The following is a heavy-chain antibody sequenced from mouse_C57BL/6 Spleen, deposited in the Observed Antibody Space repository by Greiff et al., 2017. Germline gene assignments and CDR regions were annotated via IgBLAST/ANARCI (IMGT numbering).Heavy chain of an antibody. CDR3: ARDYGSSYRYFDV. J-gene: IGHJ1*03. CDR2: IYPGDGDT. CDR1: GYAFSSYW. V-gene: IGHV1-80*01. D-gene: IGHD1-1*01. Sequence: QVQLQQSGAELVKPGASVKISCKASGYAFSSYWMNWVKQRPGKGLERIGQIYPGDGDTNYNGKFKGKATLTADKSSSTAYMQLSSLTSEDSAVYFCARDYGSSYRYFDVWGTGTTVTVSS.